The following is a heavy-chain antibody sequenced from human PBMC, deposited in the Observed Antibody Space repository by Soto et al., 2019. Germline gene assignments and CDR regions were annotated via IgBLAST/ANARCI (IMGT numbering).Heavy chain of an antibody. CDR1: GFTFSSYG. V-gene: IGHV3-30*18. D-gene: IGHD6-19*01. CDR2: ISYDGSNK. CDR3: AKDWRRQWLVRGGMDV. J-gene: IGHJ6*02. Sequence: PGGSLRLSCAASGFTFSSYGMHWVRQAPGKGLEWVAVISYDGSNKYYADSVKGRFTISRDNSKNTLYLQMNSLRAEDTAVYYCAKDWRRQWLVRGGMDVWGQGTTVTVSS.